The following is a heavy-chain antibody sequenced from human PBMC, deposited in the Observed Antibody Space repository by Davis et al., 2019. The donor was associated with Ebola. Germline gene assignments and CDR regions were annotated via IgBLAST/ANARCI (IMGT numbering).Heavy chain of an antibody. CDR1: GGSISTYY. CDR2: LSFRGST. J-gene: IGHJ5*01. D-gene: IGHD4-11*01. V-gene: IGHV4-59*01. CDR3: ARGGGYSFDS. Sequence: MPSETLSLTCTVSGGSISTYYWSWIRQPPGKGLEWIGYLSFRGSTTYNPSHKSRLSISVDTSKNQFSLKLNSVASADTAVYYCARGGGYSFDSWGQGTLVTVSS.